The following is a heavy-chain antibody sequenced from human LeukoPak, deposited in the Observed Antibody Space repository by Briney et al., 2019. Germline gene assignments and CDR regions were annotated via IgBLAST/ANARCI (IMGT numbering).Heavy chain of an antibody. CDR1: GFSFSNYP. Sequence: GGSLRLSCAASGFSFSNYPMQWVRQAPGKGLEWVATISYDGSSRYSAGSVKGRFTISRDNSKNTLSLQMNSLGAEDTAMYYCASPPGRPNGDWGQGTLVTVSS. J-gene: IGHJ4*02. D-gene: IGHD7-27*01. CDR2: ISYDGSSR. CDR3: ASPPGRPNGD. V-gene: IGHV3-30*04.